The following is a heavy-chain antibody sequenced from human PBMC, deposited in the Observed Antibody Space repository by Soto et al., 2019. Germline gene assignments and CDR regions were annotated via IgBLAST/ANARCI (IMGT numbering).Heavy chain of an antibody. J-gene: IGHJ5*01. V-gene: IGHV3-21*06. CDR2: ISSSTSYV. CDR1: GFTFSRYG. CDR3: ARDPSEGRGGNWFES. Sequence: EVQLVESGGGLVKPGGSLRLSCAASGFTFSRYGMNWLRQAPGKGLEWVASISSSTSYVYYADSVKGRFSTSRDNAKNFLSLEMDALKNEDPAFYYCARDPSEGRGGNWFESWGQGTLGTVSS.